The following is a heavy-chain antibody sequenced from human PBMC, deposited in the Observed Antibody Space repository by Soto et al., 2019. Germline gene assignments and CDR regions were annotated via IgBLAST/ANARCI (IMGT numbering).Heavy chain of an antibody. V-gene: IGHV3-11*06. Sequence: QVQLVESGGGLVKPGGSLRLSCAASGFTFSDYYMSWIRQAPGKGLEWVSYISSSSSYTNYADSVKGRFTISRDNAKNSLYPQMNSLRAEDTAVYYCARAQDYYGMDVWGQGTTVTVSS. CDR1: GFTFSDYY. CDR3: ARAQDYYGMDV. J-gene: IGHJ6*02. CDR2: ISSSSSYT.